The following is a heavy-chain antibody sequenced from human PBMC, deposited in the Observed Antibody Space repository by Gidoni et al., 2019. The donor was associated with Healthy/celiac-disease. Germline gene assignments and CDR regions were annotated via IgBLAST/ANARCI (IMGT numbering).Heavy chain of an antibody. J-gene: IGHJ4*02. D-gene: IGHD3-22*01. CDR1: GGSISSGDYY. V-gene: IGHV4-30-4*01. CDR3: ASSSYYYDSSGYYANFDY. Sequence: QVQLQESGPGLVKPSQTLSLTCTVSGGSISSGDYYWSWIRQPPGKGLEWIGYIYYSWSTYYNPSLKSRVTISVDTSKNQFSRKLSSVTAADTAVYYCASSSYYYDSSGYYANFDYWGQGTLVTVSS. CDR2: IYYSWST.